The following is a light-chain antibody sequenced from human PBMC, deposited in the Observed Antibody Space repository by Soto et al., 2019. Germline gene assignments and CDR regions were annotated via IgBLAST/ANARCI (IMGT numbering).Light chain of an antibody. CDR2: VAS. V-gene: IGKV3-15*01. Sequence: EIVMTQSPVTLSVSPGDRATLSCRASQSVNSNLAWYQQKPGQTPKLLIYVASTRATGIPARFSGSGSGTEFTLTISSLQSEDFAVYYCQQYNVWPLTFGGGTKVEI. CDR1: QSVNSN. CDR3: QQYNVWPLT. J-gene: IGKJ4*01.